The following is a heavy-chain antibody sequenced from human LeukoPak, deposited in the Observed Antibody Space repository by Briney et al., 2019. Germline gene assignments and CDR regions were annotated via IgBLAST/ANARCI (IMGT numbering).Heavy chain of an antibody. CDR2: MNPNSGNT. J-gene: IGHJ4*02. V-gene: IGHV1-8*01. CDR1: GYTFTNYD. D-gene: IGHD2-15*01. CDR3: ARVSLGYCSGGTCYFQDH. Sequence: ASVKVSCKASGYTFTNYDINWVRRATGQGLEWMGWMNPNSGNTGYAQKFQGRVTMIRSTSISTAYMELSSLTSEDTAVYYCARVSLGYCSGGTCYFQDHWGQGTLVTVSS.